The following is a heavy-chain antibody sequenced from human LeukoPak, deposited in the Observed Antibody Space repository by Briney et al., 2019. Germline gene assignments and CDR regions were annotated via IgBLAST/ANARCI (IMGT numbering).Heavy chain of an antibody. V-gene: IGHV4-59*01. CDR1: GGSISSYY. D-gene: IGHD3-16*02. CDR2: IYYSGST. CDR3: ARENYDYVWGSYRATLNWFDP. J-gene: IGHJ5*02. Sequence: PSETLSLTCAVSGGSISSYYWSWIRQPPGKGLEWIGYIYYSGSTNYNPSLKSRVTISVDTSKNQFSLKLSSVTAADTAVYYCARENYDYVWGSYRATLNWFDPWGQGTLVTVSS.